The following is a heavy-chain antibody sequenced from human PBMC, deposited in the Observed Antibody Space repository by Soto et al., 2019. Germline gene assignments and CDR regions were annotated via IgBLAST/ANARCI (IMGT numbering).Heavy chain of an antibody. J-gene: IGHJ6*02. CDR1: GGTFSNYA. V-gene: IGHV1-69*13. CDR2: IIPIFGTP. CDR3: ARVKPVEYSGYDPGQNYYYYGMDV. D-gene: IGHD5-12*01. Sequence: SVKVSCKASGGTFSNYAISWVRQAPGQGLEWMGGIIPIFGTPNYAQKFQGRVTITADESTSTAYLELSSLRSEDTAMYFCARVKPVEYSGYDPGQNYYYYGMDVWGQGTTVTVSS.